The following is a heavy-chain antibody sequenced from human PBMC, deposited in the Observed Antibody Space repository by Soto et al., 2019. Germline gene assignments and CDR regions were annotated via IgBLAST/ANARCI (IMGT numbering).Heavy chain of an antibody. J-gene: IGHJ4*02. V-gene: IGHV1-2*04. Sequence: ASVKVSCKASGYTFTGYYMHWVRRAPGQGLEWMGWINPNSGGTNYAQKFQGWVTMTRDTSISTAYMELSRLRSDDTAVYYCARDLGYCSSTSCYIFDYWGQGTLVTVSS. D-gene: IGHD2-2*02. CDR2: INPNSGGT. CDR1: GYTFTGYY. CDR3: ARDLGYCSSTSCYIFDY.